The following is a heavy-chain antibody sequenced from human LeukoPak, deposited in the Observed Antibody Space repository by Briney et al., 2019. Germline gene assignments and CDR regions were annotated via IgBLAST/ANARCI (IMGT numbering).Heavy chain of an antibody. CDR1: GFTFSNYD. V-gene: IGHV3-30*18. CDR2: VSIDGSNK. Sequence: GRSLRLSCAASGFTFSNYDMHWDSQAPGTGLEWVAGVSIDGSNKYYADSVRGRFTISRDESENTLYLQVNSLRAKDTSVYYCAKDEGGGQGTLVTVSS. J-gene: IGHJ4*02. CDR3: AKDEG.